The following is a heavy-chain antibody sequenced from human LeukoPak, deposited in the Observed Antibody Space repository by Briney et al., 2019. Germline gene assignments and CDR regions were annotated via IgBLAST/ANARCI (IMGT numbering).Heavy chain of an antibody. CDR3: AIVKAAADSYYYYGMDV. J-gene: IGHJ6*02. D-gene: IGHD6-13*01. Sequence: VASVKVSCKASGYTFTSYGISWVRQAPGQGLEWMGWISAYNGNTNYAQKLQGRVTMTTDTSTSTAYMELRSLRSDDTAVYYCAIVKAAADSYYYYGMDVWGQGTTVTVSS. CDR1: GYTFTSYG. V-gene: IGHV1-18*01. CDR2: ISAYNGNT.